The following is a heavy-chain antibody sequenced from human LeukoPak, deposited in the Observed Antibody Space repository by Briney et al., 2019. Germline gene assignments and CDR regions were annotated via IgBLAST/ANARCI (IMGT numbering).Heavy chain of an antibody. CDR1: GFIFNTYG. V-gene: IGHV3-48*04. J-gene: IGHJ6*03. D-gene: IGHD1-1*01. Sequence: GGSLRLSCVASGFIFNTYGMHWVRQAPGKGLEWVSYISSSDSTIYYADSVKGRFAISRDNAKNTLYLQMNSLRAEDTAVYYWAPGFSYYYYMYVCGKGTTVTISS. CDR2: ISSSDSTI. CDR3: APGFSYYYYMYV.